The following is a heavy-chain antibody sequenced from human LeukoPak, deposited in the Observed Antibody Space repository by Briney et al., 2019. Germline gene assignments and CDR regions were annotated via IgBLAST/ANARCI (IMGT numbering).Heavy chain of an antibody. CDR2: IIPVFGTT. CDR1: GYTFTSYY. Sequence: ASVKVSCKASGYTFTSYYMHWVRQAPGQGLEWMGGIIPVFGTTTYAQKFQAKVTMTADKSTNTAYLEISSLTSDDTAVYYCARCSPGDSSNFYAVLQYWGQGTQVTVST. D-gene: IGHD3-22*01. V-gene: IGHV1-69*06. CDR3: ARCSPGDSSNFYAVLQY. J-gene: IGHJ4*02.